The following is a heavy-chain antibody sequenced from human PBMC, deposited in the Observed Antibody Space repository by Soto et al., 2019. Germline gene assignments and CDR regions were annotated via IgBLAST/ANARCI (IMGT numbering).Heavy chain of an antibody. CDR3: ASDILTADTKDY. CDR1: GYTFTGYY. J-gene: IGHJ4*02. CDR2: INPNSGGT. D-gene: IGHD3-9*01. V-gene: IGHV1-2*02. Sequence: ASVKVSCKASGYTFTGYYMHWVRQAPGQGLEWMGWINPNSGGTNYAQNFQGRVTMTRDTSISTAYMELSRLRSDDTAVYYCASDILTADTKDYWGQGTLVTVSS.